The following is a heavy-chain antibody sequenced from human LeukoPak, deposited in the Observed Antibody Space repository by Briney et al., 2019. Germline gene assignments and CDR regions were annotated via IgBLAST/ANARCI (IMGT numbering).Heavy chain of an antibody. V-gene: IGHV3-49*04. CDR1: VFTFGDYA. J-gene: IGHJ4*02. CDR2: IRSKAYGGTT. Sequence: QPGRSLRLSCTASVFTFGDYAMSWVRQAPGKGLEWVGFIRSKAYGGTTEYAASVKGRFTISRDDSESIAYLQMNSLKTEDTAVYYCTRVYYDYVWGSYRYNKFCYFDYWGQGTLVTVSS. CDR3: TRVYYDYVWGSYRYNKFCYFDY. D-gene: IGHD3-16*02.